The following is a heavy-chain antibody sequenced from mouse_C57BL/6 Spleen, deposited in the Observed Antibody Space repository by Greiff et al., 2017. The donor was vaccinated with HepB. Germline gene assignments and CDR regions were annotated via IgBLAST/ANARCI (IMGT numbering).Heavy chain of an antibody. Sequence: EVKLMESGAELVKPGASVKLSCTASGFNIKDYYMHWVKQRTEQGLEWIGRIDPEDGETKYAPKFQGKATITADTSSNTAYLQLSSLTSEDTAVYYCASGEGYYGSAAWFAYWGQGTLVTVSA. CDR2: IDPEDGET. CDR3: ASGEGYYGSAAWFAY. D-gene: IGHD1-1*01. V-gene: IGHV14-2*01. CDR1: GFNIKDYY. J-gene: IGHJ3*01.